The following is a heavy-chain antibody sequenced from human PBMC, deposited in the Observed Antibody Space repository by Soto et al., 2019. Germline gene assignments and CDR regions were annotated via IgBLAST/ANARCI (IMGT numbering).Heavy chain of an antibody. CDR3: ARDLGYCNSSGCFRNWFDP. V-gene: IGHV1-18*01. J-gene: IGHJ5*02. D-gene: IGHD2-15*01. CDR2: ISTYDDKT. Sequence: QVQLVQSGAQVKTPEASVKVSCRASGYSFRTHGISWVRQAPGQGLEWMGWISTYDDKTNFPQKYQGRITMTTDTSTSTACMELRSLRSDGTAVYFCARDLGYCNSSGCFRNWFDPWGQGTLVTVSS. CDR1: GYSFRTHG.